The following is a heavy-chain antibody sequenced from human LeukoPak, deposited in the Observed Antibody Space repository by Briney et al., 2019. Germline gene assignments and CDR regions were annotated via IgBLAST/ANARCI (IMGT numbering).Heavy chain of an antibody. J-gene: IGHJ4*02. CDR3: VSSLLGRGDY. V-gene: IGHV3-74*01. CDR1: GFTFSSYW. D-gene: IGHD1-26*01. CDR2: INSDGSIT. Sequence: GGSLRLSCAASGFTFSSYWMHWVRQAPGKGLVWVSHINSDGSITRYADSVKGRLTISRDNAKNTLYLQMNSLRAEDTAVYYCVSSLLGRGDYWGQGSLVTVSS.